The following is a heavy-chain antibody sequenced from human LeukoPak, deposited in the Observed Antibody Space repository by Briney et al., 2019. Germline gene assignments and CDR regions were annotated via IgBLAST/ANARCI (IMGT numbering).Heavy chain of an antibody. J-gene: IGHJ6*03. V-gene: IGHV4-61*02. D-gene: IGHD4-17*01. CDR1: GGSISSGCYY. CDR2: IYTSGST. Sequence: SQTLSLTCTVSGGSISSGCYYWSWIRQPAGKGLEWLGRIYTSGSTNSNPSLKSRVTSSEDTSNTQFSLKQSSVTAADTAVYCCASNPPSSGDYRYYYFHLGVWGKGATVTV. CDR3: ASNPPSSGDYRYYYFHLGV.